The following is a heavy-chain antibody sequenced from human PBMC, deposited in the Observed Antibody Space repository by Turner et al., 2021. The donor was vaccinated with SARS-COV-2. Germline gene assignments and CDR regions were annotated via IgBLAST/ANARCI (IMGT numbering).Heavy chain of an antibody. D-gene: IGHD5-18*01. V-gene: IGHV3-53*01. Sequence: EVQLVEAGGGLIQPGGSRMLSCAASGFTVSSNYRCWVRQAPGKGLEWVSVIYSGGSTNYADSVEGRFTISRDNSKNTLYLQMNSLRAEDTAVYYCARVGSYGRRDVDYWGQGTLVPVSS. J-gene: IGHJ4*02. CDR1: GFTVSSNY. CDR3: ARVGSYGRRDVDY. CDR2: IYSGGST.